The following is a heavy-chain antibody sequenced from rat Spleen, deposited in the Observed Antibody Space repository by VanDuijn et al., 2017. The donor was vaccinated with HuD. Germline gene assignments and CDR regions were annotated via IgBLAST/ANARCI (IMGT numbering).Heavy chain of an antibody. Sequence: EVQLVESGGGLVQPGRSLKLSCAASGFTFTNYDMAWVRQAPTKGLEWIASISTGGTNTYYRGSVKGRFTISRDNAKSTLYLQMDSLRSEDTATYYCTTGYYYGSHWGQGVMVTVSS. CDR2: ISTGGTNT. V-gene: IGHV5-25*01. J-gene: IGHJ2*01. CDR3: TTGYYYGSH. D-gene: IGHD1-6*01. CDR1: GFTFTNYD.